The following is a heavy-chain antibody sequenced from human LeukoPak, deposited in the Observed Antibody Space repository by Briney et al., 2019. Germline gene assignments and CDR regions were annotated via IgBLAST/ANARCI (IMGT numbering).Heavy chain of an antibody. Sequence: SETLSLTCTVSGGSISSYYWSWIRQSPGKGLEWIGYIYYSGSTNYNPSLKSRVTISVDTSKNQFSLKLSSVTAADTAVYYCARDLVRGGYWGQGTLVTVSS. CDR2: IYYSGST. D-gene: IGHD3-10*01. J-gene: IGHJ4*02. V-gene: IGHV4-59*01. CDR3: ARDLVRGGY. CDR1: GGSISSYY.